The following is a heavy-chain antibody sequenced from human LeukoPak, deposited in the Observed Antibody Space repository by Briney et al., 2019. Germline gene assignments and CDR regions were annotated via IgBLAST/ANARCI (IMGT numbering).Heavy chain of an antibody. V-gene: IGHV1-69*04. CDR1: GGTFSSYA. D-gene: IGHD3-10*01. CDR3: ARSGSYSSDEYFQH. J-gene: IGHJ1*01. Sequence: ASAKVSCKASGGTFSSYAISWVRQAPGQGLEWMGRIIPILGIANYAQKFQGRVTITADKSTSTAYMELSSLRSEDTAVYYCARSGSYSSDEYFQHWGQGTLVTVSS. CDR2: IIPILGIA.